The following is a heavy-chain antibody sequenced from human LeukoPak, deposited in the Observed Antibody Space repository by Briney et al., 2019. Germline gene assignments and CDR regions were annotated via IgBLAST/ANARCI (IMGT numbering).Heavy chain of an antibody. CDR1: RFTVSSNY. CDR3: ARGLVAAAGNNFDY. D-gene: IGHD6-13*01. Sequence: GGSLRLSCAASRFTVSSNYMSWVRQAPGKGLEWVSVIYSGGSTYDADSVKGRFTISRDNSRNTLYLQMNSLRAEDTAVYYCARGLVAAAGNNFDYWGQGTLVTVSS. V-gene: IGHV3-53*01. CDR2: IYSGGST. J-gene: IGHJ4*02.